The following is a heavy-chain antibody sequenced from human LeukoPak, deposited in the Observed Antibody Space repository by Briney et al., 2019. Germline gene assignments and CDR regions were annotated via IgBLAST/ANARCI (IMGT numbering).Heavy chain of an antibody. V-gene: IGHV3-7*01. CDR2: IKKEGSEK. Sequence: GGPLRLSCAASGFTFSSYWMSWVRPAPGKGLEGVANIKKEGSEKYYVDSRKSRFTSSRDNAKNSLYLQMNSLRAEDTAVYYSARKGDWGQGTLVTVSS. J-gene: IGHJ4*02. CDR3: ARKGD. CDR1: GFTFSSYW.